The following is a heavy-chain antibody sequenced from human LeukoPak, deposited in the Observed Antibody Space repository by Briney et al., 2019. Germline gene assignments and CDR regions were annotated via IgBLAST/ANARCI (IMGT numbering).Heavy chain of an antibody. Sequence: SETLSLTCTVSGDSISRSSDYWGWIRQPPGKGPEWIGSVYYIGSTFYNPSLKSRLTISIDASKNQFSLKLRSVTAADTAVYYCAREDAEQMDNSFDIWGQGTMVTVSS. V-gene: IGHV4-39*07. CDR3: AREDAEQMDNSFDI. CDR2: VYYIGST. J-gene: IGHJ3*02. CDR1: GDSISRSSDY. D-gene: IGHD5-24*01.